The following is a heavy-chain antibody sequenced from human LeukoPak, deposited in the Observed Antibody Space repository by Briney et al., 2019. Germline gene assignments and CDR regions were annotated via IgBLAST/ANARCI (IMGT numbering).Heavy chain of an antibody. J-gene: IGHJ4*02. D-gene: IGHD2-2*01. CDR1: GGSFSGYY. Sequence: SETLSLTCAVYGGSFSGYYWSWIRQPPGKGPEWIGEINHSGSTNYNPSLESRVTISVDTSKNQFSLKLSSVTAADTAVYYCARMRGTNIGINFDYWGQGTLVTVSS. V-gene: IGHV4-34*01. CDR2: INHSGST. CDR3: ARMRGTNIGINFDY.